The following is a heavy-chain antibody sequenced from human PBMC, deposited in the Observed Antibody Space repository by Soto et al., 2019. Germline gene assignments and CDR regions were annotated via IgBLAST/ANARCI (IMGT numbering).Heavy chain of an antibody. CDR2: IWYDGSNK. Sequence: GGSLRLSCAASGFTFSSYGMHWVRQAPGKGLEWVAVIWYDGSNKYYADSVKGRFTISRDNSKNTLYLEMNSLRAEDTAVYYCAKDQPTIVVVPAAPDAFDIWGQGTMVTVTS. CDR3: AKDQPTIVVVPAAPDAFDI. V-gene: IGHV3-33*06. J-gene: IGHJ3*02. CDR1: GFTFSSYG. D-gene: IGHD2-2*01.